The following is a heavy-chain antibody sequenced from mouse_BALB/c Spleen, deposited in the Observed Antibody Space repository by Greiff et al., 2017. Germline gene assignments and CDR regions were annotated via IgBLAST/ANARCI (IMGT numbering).Heavy chain of an antibody. Sequence: QVQLQQSGPELVKPGASVKISCKASGYAFSSSWMNWVKQRPGQGLEWIGRIYPGDGDTNYNGKFKGKATLTADKSSSTAYMQLSSLTSVDSAVYFCARSGLLRFDYWGQGTTLTVSS. J-gene: IGHJ2*01. CDR3: ARSGLLRFDY. CDR2: IYPGDGDT. D-gene: IGHD1-1*01. V-gene: IGHV1-82*01. CDR1: GYAFSSSW.